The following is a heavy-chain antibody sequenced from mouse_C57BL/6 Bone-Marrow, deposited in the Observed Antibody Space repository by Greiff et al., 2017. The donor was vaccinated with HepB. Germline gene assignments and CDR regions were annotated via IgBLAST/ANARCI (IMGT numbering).Heavy chain of an antibody. CDR1: GFSLTSYA. Sequence: QVQLKQSGPGLVAPSQSLSITCTVSGFSLTSYAISWVRQPPGKGLEWLGVIWTGGGTNYNSALKSRLSISKDNSKSQVFLKMNSLQTDDTARYYCARDTTVVAPYWYFDVWGTGTTVTVSS. D-gene: IGHD1-1*01. CDR2: IWTGGGT. J-gene: IGHJ1*03. V-gene: IGHV2-9-1*01. CDR3: ARDTTVVAPYWYFDV.